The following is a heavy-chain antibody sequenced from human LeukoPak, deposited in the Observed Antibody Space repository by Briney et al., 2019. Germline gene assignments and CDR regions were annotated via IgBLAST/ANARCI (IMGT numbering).Heavy chain of an antibody. Sequence: PGGSLRLSCAASGFTFSSYWMSWVRQAPGKGLEWVANIKQDGSEKYYVDSVKGRFTISRDNAKNSLYLQMNSLRAEDTAVYYCARHFVVVPAYYFDYWGQGTLVTVSS. J-gene: IGHJ4*02. D-gene: IGHD2-2*01. CDR2: IKQDGSEK. CDR1: GFTFSSYW. V-gene: IGHV3-7*01. CDR3: ARHFVVVPAYYFDY.